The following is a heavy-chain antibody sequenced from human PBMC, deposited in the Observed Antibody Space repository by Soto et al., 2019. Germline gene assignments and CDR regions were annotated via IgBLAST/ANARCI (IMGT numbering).Heavy chain of an antibody. CDR2: ISAYNGNT. V-gene: IGHV1-18*01. Sequence: ASVKVSCKASGYTFTSYGISWVRQAPGQGPEWMGWISAYNGNTNYAQKLQGRVTMTTDTSTSTAYMELRSLRSDDTAVYYCARDEPFEYSSSPIDYWGQGTLVTVSS. D-gene: IGHD6-6*01. CDR3: ARDEPFEYSSSPIDY. J-gene: IGHJ4*02. CDR1: GYTFTSYG.